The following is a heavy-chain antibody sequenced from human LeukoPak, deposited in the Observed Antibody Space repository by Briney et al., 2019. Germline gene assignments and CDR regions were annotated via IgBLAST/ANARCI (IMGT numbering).Heavy chain of an antibody. V-gene: IGHV4-4*07. J-gene: IGHJ3*02. Sequence: SETLSLTCTVSGGSISSYYWSWIRQPAGKGLEWVGRIHTSGSTNYNPSLKSRVTMSVDTSKNQFSLKLSSVTAADTAVYYCARSILYYYDRSARGAFDIWGPGTMVTVS. D-gene: IGHD3-22*01. CDR1: GGSISSYY. CDR3: ARSILYYYDRSARGAFDI. CDR2: IHTSGST.